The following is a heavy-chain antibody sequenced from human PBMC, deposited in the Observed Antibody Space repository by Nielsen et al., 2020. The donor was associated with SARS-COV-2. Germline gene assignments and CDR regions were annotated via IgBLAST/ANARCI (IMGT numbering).Heavy chain of an antibody. D-gene: IGHD2-21*01. J-gene: IGHJ5*02. V-gene: IGHV1-8*01. CDR1: GYSFVDDD. Sequence: ASVKVSCKASGYSFVDDDICWVRQANGQGLEWMGWMSPKSGDTGYAQRFQGRITMTRSISITTAYMELSSLRFEDTAVYCCARGFSGRGDSWGQGTLVTVSS. CDR3: ARGFSGRGDS. CDR2: MSPKSGDT.